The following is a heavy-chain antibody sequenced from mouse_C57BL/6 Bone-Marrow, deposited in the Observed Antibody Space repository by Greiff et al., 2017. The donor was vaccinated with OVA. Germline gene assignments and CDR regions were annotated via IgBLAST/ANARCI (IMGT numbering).Heavy chain of an antibody. Sequence: VKVVESGAELARPGASVKLSCKASGYTFTSYGISWVKQRTGQGLEWIGEIYPRSGNTYYNEKFKGKATLTADKSTSTAYMELRSLTSEDSAVYFCLYYYGFFDYWGQGTTLTVSS. D-gene: IGHD1-1*01. CDR3: LYYYGFFDY. CDR2: IYPRSGNT. V-gene: IGHV1-81*01. CDR1: GYTFTSYG. J-gene: IGHJ2*01.